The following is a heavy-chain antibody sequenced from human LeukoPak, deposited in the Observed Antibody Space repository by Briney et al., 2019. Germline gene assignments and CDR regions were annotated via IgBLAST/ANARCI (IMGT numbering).Heavy chain of an antibody. Sequence: GESLKISCRGSVNSFTSRWIGWVRQMPGKGLEWMGIIYPGDSDTRYSSSFQGQVTMSVDTSISVAYLQWSSLKASDTGIYYCARALAGNLNDAFDLWGQGTMVTVAS. CDR2: IYPGDSDT. D-gene: IGHD6-19*01. CDR3: ARALAGNLNDAFDL. CDR1: VNSFTSRW. J-gene: IGHJ3*01. V-gene: IGHV5-51*01.